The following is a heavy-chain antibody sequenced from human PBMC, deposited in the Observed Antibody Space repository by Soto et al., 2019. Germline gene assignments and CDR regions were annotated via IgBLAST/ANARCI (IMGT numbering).Heavy chain of an antibody. Sequence: QVQLVESGGGVVQPGRSLRLSCAASGFTFSSYGMHRVRQAPGKGLEWVAVIWYDGSNKYYADSVKGRFTISRDNSKNTLYLQMNSLRAEDTAVYYCARDPHCSSTSCYLGYYYYGMDVWGQGTTVTVSS. CDR2: IWYDGSNK. CDR3: ARDPHCSSTSCYLGYYYYGMDV. D-gene: IGHD2-2*01. CDR1: GFTFSSYG. J-gene: IGHJ6*02. V-gene: IGHV3-33*01.